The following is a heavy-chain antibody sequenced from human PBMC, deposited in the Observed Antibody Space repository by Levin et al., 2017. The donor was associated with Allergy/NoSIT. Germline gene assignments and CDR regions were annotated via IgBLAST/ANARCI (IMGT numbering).Heavy chain of an antibody. V-gene: IGHV4-4*07. CDR2: IYTRGST. Sequence: SETLSLTCTVSGGSISSYYWSWIRQPAGKGLEWIGRIYTRGSTNYNPSLKSRVTMSVDTSKKQFSLKLSSVTAADTAVYYCASSIAVSCYYYGMDVWGQGTTVTVSS. D-gene: IGHD6-19*01. CDR3: ASSIAVSCYYYGMDV. CDR1: GGSISSYY. J-gene: IGHJ6*02.